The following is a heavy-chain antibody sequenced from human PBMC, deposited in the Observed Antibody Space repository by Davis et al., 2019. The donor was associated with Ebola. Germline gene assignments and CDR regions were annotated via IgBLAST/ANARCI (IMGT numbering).Heavy chain of an antibody. CDR3: ARDLNQLLGYGMDV. CDR1: GFTVSSNY. Sequence: GESLKISCAASGFTVSSNYMSWVRQAPGKGLEWVSVIYSGGSTYYADSVKGRFTISRDNSKNTLYLQMNSLRAEDTAVYYCARDLNQLLGYGMDVWGQGTTVTVSS. CDR2: IYSGGST. V-gene: IGHV3-53*01. D-gene: IGHD2-2*01. J-gene: IGHJ6*02.